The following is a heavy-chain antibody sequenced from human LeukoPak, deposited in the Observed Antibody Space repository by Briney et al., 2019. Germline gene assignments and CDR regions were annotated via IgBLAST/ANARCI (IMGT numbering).Heavy chain of an antibody. V-gene: IGHV1-2*02. Sequence: ASVKVSCKASGYTFTDYYIHWVRQAPGQGLEWMAWMNPKRGDTSYAQKFQGRVTMTRDTSISTAYMELSRLRFDDTAVYYCARNKEGKSLDYWGQGTLVTVSS. CDR2: MNPKRGDT. CDR1: GYTFTDYY. CDR3: ARNKEGKSLDY. J-gene: IGHJ4*02.